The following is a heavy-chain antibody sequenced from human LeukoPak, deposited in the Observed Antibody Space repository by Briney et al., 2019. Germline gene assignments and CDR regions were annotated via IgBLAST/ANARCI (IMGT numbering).Heavy chain of an antibody. J-gene: IGHJ4*02. CDR3: ARGYSYGSPSEAYYFDY. CDR1: GYIFNSYA. CDR2: INNKTGNP. V-gene: IGHV7-4-1*02. D-gene: IGHD5-18*01. Sequence: ASVKVSCKASGYIFNSYAMNWVRQAPGQGLEWMGWINNKTGNPTYAQGFTGRFVFSLDTSVSTAYLQISSLKAEDTAVYYCARGYSYGSPSEAYYFDYWGQGTLVTVSS.